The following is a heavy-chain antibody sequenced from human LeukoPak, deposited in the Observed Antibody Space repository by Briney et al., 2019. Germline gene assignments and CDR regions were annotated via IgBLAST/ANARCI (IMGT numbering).Heavy chain of an antibody. J-gene: IGHJ4*02. D-gene: IGHD2-2*01. CDR2: ISGSGGST. CDR3: ARVVSQLCSSTSCPGG. CDR1: GFTFNNYA. Sequence: GGSLRLSCAASGFTFNNYAMSWVRQAPGKGLEWVSAISGSGGSTYYADSVKGRFTISRDNSKNTLYLHMNSLRAEDTAVYYCARVVSQLCSSTSCPGGWGQGTLVTVSS. V-gene: IGHV3-23*01.